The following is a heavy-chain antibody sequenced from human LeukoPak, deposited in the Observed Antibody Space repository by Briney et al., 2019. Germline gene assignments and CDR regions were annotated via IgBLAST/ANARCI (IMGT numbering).Heavy chain of an antibody. J-gene: IGHJ4*02. CDR1: GYTFTGYY. CDR3: ARSNYYDILTGPAIDY. CDR2: INPNSGGT. V-gene: IGHV1-2*02. D-gene: IGHD3-9*01. Sequence: VASVKVSCKASGYTFTGYYMHWVRQAPGQGLEWMGWINPNSGGTNYAQKFQGRVTMTRDTSISTAYMELSRLRSDDTAVYYCARSNYYDILTGPAIDYWGQGTLVTVSS.